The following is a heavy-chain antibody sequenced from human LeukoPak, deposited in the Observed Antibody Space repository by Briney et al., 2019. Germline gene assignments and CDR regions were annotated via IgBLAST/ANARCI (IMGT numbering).Heavy chain of an antibody. CDR3: ARDPSAESSGPA. Sequence: ASVKVSCKASGYTFSGYCIHWVRQAPGQGLEWMGWINPNSGGTNYAQKFQGRVTLTRDTSISTAYMELSRLRSDDTAVYYCARDPSAESSGPAWGQGTLVTVSS. D-gene: IGHD6-19*01. CDR1: GYTFSGYC. V-gene: IGHV1-2*02. J-gene: IGHJ4*02. CDR2: INPNSGGT.